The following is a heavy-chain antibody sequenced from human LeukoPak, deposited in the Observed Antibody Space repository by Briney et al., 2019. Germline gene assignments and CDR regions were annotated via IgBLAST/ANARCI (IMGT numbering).Heavy chain of an antibody. Sequence: SETLSLTCTVSGGSISSYYWSWIRQPPGKGLEWIGYIYYSGSTNYNPSLKSRVTISVDTSKNQFSLKLSSVTAADTAVYYCARDRLGGWYDYWGQGTLVTVSS. D-gene: IGHD6-19*01. V-gene: IGHV4-59*01. CDR1: GGSISSYY. CDR2: IYYSGST. CDR3: ARDRLGGWYDY. J-gene: IGHJ4*02.